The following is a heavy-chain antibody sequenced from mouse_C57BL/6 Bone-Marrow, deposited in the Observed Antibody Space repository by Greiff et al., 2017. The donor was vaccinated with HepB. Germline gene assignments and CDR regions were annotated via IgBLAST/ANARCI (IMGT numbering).Heavy chain of an antibody. V-gene: IGHV1-81*01. J-gene: IGHJ4*01. Sequence: QVQLQQSGAELARPGASVKLSCKASGYTFTSYGISWVKQRTGQGLEWIGEIYPRSGNTYYNEKFKGKATLTADKSSSTAYMELRSLTSEDSAVYFCARPLLYAMDYWGQGTSVTASS. D-gene: IGHD6-1*01. CDR2: IYPRSGNT. CDR1: GYTFTSYG. CDR3: ARPLLYAMDY.